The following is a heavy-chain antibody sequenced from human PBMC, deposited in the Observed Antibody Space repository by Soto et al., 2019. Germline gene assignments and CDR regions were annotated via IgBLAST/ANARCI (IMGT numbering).Heavy chain of an antibody. CDR1: GYTFTSYG. V-gene: IGHV1-18*01. Sequence: ASVKVSCKASGYTFTSYGISWVRQAPGQGLEWMGWISAYNGNTNYAQKLQGRVTMTTDTSTSTAYMELRSLRSDDTAVYYCARDPQYDFWSGQGGYWFDPWGQGTLVTVSS. CDR3: ARDPQYDFWSGQGGYWFDP. CDR2: ISAYNGNT. J-gene: IGHJ5*02. D-gene: IGHD3-3*01.